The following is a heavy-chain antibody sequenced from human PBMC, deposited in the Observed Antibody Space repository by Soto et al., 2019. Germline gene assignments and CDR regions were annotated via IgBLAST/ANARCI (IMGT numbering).Heavy chain of an antibody. CDR1: GFTFSSYW. J-gene: IGHJ4*02. Sequence: VQLVESGGGLVQPGGSLRLSCAASGFTFSSYWMHWVRQAPGKGLVWVSRINSDGSTTSYADSVKGRFTISRDNAKNTLYLQMNSLRAEDTAVYYCARVNYGDYGVYHYWGQGSLVTVSS. CDR3: ARVNYGDYGVYHY. V-gene: IGHV3-74*01. CDR2: INSDGSTT. D-gene: IGHD4-17*01.